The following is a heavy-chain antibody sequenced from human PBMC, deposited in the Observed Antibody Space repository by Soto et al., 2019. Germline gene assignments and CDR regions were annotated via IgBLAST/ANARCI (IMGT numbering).Heavy chain of an antibody. CDR2: IDPSDSYT. J-gene: IGHJ5*02. D-gene: IGHD2-21*02. Sequence: GESLKVSCRGAGYSCTSYWISWVRQMPGKGLEWMGRIDPSDSYTNYSPSFQGHVTISADKSISTAYLQWSSLKASDTAMYYCARHIPYCGGDCYHRWGQGTLVTVSS. CDR1: GYSCTSYW. CDR3: ARHIPYCGGDCYHR. V-gene: IGHV5-10-1*01.